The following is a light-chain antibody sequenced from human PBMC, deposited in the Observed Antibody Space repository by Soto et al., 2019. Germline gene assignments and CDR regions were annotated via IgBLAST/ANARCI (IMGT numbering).Light chain of an antibody. V-gene: IGKV3-20*01. CDR1: QSVSSSY. J-gene: IGKJ1*01. CDR2: GAS. Sequence: EIVLTQSPGTLSLSPGERATLSCRASQSVSSSYLAWYQQKPGQAPRLLIYGASSRATGIPDRFSGSGSGTDFTLTISRLEPEDFAVYYCQQYGSSPLTFVQVTKVEIK. CDR3: QQYGSSPLT.